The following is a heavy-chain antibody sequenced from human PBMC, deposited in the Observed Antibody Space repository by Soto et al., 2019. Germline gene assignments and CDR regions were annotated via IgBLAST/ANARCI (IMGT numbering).Heavy chain of an antibody. CDR2: IIPILGIA. V-gene: IGHV1-69*02. Sequence: QVQLVQSGAEVKKPGSSVKVSCKASGGTFSSYTISWVRQAPGQELEWMGRIIPILGIANYAQKFQGRVTITADKSTSTAYMELSSLRSEDTAVYYCARQPVDDGYPDYWGQGTLVTVSS. CDR1: GGTFSSYT. D-gene: IGHD5-12*01. J-gene: IGHJ4*02. CDR3: ARQPVDDGYPDY.